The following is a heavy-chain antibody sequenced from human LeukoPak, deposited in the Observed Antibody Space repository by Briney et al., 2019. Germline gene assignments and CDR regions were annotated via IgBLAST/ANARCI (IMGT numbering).Heavy chain of an antibody. Sequence: ASVKVSCKASGYTFTSYYMHWVRQAPGQGLEWMGIINPSGGSTSYAQKFQGRVTMTRDTSISTAYMELSRLRSDDTAVYYCASFGGSSGYFFDYWGQGTLVTVSS. CDR1: GYTFTSYY. CDR3: ASFGGSSGYFFDY. CDR2: INPSGGST. D-gene: IGHD6-19*01. J-gene: IGHJ4*02. V-gene: IGHV1-46*01.